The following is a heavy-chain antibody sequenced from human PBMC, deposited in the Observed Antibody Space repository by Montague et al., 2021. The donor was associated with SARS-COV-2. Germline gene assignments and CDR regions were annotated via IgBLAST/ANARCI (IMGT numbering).Heavy chain of an antibody. CDR2: INHTGST. Sequence: SETLSLTCAVSGGSFSGYFWSWIRQPPGKGLEWIGEINHTGSTKHNPSLNSRVTISVDTSKNQFSLKVNSVTAADTAFYYCARLGAGVVAAPVLGVGPSRSYYSMDVWGKGTTVTVSS. D-gene: IGHD2-8*02. CDR1: GGSFSGYF. J-gene: IGHJ6*03. CDR3: ARLGAGVVAAPVLGVGPSRSYYSMDV. V-gene: IGHV4-34*01.